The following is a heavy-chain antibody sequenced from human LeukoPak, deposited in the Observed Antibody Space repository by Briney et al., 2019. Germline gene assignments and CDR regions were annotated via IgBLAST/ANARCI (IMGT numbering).Heavy chain of an antibody. CDR3: ARDPFGPFNAGFDL. V-gene: IGHV3-7*01. CDR1: GFTFSTSW. Sequence: GGSLRLSCAASGFTFSTSWMSWVRQAPGKGLEWVANVKQDGSEKYYVDSVEDRFTISRDNAKNSLYLQMNRLRAEDTAIYYCARDPFGPFNAGFDLWGQGALVIVSA. CDR2: VKQDGSEK. D-gene: IGHD3-16*01. J-gene: IGHJ4*02.